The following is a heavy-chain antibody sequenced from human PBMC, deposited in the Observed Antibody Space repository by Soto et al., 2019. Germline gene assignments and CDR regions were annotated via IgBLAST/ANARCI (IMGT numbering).Heavy chain of an antibody. D-gene: IGHD6-19*01. CDR2: IYWDDDK. V-gene: IGHV2-5*02. Sequence: QITLKESGPTLVKPTQTLTLTCTFSGFSLSTSGVGVVWIRQPPGKALEWLGIIYWDDDKRYRPSLKSRLTIHKHTSKNQVVLTMTHMDPVDTSTYYCADNLVAVTSWFHPWGQGTLLTLSS. J-gene: IGHJ5*02. CDR1: GFSLSTSGVG. CDR3: ADNLVAVTSWFHP.